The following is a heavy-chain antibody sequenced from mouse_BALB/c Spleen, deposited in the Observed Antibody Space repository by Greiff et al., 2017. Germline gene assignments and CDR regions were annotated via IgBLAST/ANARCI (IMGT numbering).Heavy chain of an antibody. Sequence: EVHLVESGPGLVKPSQSLSLTCSVTGYSITSGYYWNWIRQFPGNKLEWMGYISYDGSNNYNPSLKNRISITRDTSKNQFFLKLNSVTTEDTATYYCAREHYDVAYWGQGTLVTVSA. CDR3: AREHYDVAY. CDR2: ISYDGSN. CDR1: GYSITSGYY. V-gene: IGHV3-6*02. D-gene: IGHD2-4*01. J-gene: IGHJ3*01.